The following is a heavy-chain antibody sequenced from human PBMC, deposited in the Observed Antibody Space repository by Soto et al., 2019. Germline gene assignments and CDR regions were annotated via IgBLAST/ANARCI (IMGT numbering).Heavy chain of an antibody. CDR2: INHSGST. V-gene: IGHV4-34*01. D-gene: IGHD3-3*01. CDR1: GGSFSGYY. CDR3: AAGITIFGVVTINWFDP. J-gene: IGHJ5*02. Sequence: PSETLSLTCAVYGGSFSGYYWSWIRQPPGKGLEWIGEINHSGSTNYNPSLKSRVTISVDTSKNQFSLKLSSVTAADTAVYYCAAGITIFGVVTINWFDPWGQGTLVTVPQ.